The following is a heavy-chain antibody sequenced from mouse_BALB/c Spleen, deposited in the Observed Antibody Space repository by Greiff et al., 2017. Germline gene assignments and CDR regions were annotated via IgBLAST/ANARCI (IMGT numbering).Heavy chain of an antibody. Sequence: EVQGVESGGDLVKPGGSLKLSCAASGFTFSSYGMSWVRQTPDKRLEWVATISSGGSYTYYPDSVKGRFTISRDNARNILYLQMSSLRSEDTAMYYCARAGGDYAMDYWGQGTSVTVSS. V-gene: IGHV5-6*01. CDR3: ARAGGDYAMDY. J-gene: IGHJ4*01. CDR1: GFTFSSYG. CDR2: ISSGGSYT.